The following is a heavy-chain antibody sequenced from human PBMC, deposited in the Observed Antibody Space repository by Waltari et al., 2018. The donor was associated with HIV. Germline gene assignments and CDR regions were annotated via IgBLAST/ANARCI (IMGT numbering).Heavy chain of an antibody. V-gene: IGHV4-39*01. D-gene: IGHD2-8*01. CDR1: GGSVINSDYY. CDR2: IYYTGTT. J-gene: IGHJ6*02. Sequence: QLQLQQSGPGLVKPSETLSLTCTVSGGSVINSDYYWDFILQSPGKGLEWIGNIYYTGTTFYNPSLKSLFTMSVDLSRNQFSLSLISVTAAYTAIYYCARRPRMAAFYLYYGMDVWCQGTTVTVSS. CDR3: ARRPRMAAFYLYYGMDV.